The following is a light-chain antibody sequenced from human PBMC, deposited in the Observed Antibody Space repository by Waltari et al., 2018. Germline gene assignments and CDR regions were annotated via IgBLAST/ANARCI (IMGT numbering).Light chain of an antibody. J-gene: IGKJ1*01. Sequence: LTQSPATLSLSPGERATLSCRASQSVSSDLAWYQQKPGQAPRLLIYGASSRATGIPDRFSGSGSGTEFTLTISSLEPEDFAVYYCQKYRTSPRTFGQGTKVEIK. CDR2: GAS. CDR1: QSVSSD. CDR3: QKYRTSPRT. V-gene: IGKV3-20*01.